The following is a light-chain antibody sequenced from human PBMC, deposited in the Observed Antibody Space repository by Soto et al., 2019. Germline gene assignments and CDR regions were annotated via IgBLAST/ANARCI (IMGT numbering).Light chain of an antibody. CDR2: AAS. CDR1: QSISTF. CDR3: QQSYTTPRT. V-gene: IGKV1-39*01. Sequence: DIQMTQSPSALSASVGDRVSVTCRASQSISTFLNWYQQRPGEAPKLLIYAASSLQSGVPSRFSGSGSGADFTLTIGILQPEDFATYYCQQSYTTPRTFCQGTKVEVK. J-gene: IGKJ1*01.